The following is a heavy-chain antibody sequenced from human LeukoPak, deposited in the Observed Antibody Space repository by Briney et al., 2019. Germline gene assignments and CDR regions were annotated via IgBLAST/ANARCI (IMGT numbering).Heavy chain of an antibody. CDR3: SRENGAFSPFGY. J-gene: IGHJ4*02. V-gene: IGHV4-4*02. Sequence: SETLSLTCGVSGGSITSTNWWSWVRQPPGQGLEWTGEIPLSGLTNYNPSLKSRVTMSLDKSKNHLSLNLTSVTAPDTAVYFCSRENGAFSPFGYWGQGTLVTVPS. D-gene: IGHD3-3*01. CDR1: GGSITSTNW. CDR2: IPLSGLT.